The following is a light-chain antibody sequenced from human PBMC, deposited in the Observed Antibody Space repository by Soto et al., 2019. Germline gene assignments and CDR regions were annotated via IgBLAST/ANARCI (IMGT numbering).Light chain of an antibody. CDR1: ESIRTW. CDR3: QQYHNYPRT. Sequence: DIQMTQSPSTLSASIGDRVTITCRASESIRTWLAWYQHKPGKAPKFLIYDASSLESEVPSRFSCSGSGTEFTLTISNLQPDDFATYFCQQYHNYPRTFGQGTKVEIK. J-gene: IGKJ1*01. CDR2: DAS. V-gene: IGKV1-5*01.